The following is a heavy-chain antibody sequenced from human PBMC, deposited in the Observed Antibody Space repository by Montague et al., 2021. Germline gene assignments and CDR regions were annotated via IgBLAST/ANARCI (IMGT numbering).Heavy chain of an antibody. J-gene: IGHJ4*02. D-gene: IGHD6-13*01. V-gene: IGHV4-4*02. CDR1: GDFISSYTW. Sequence: SDALSLTCAVSGDFISSYTWWSWVRQPPGEGLEWIGEIFHSGSANYNPSLRSRITISVDKSKNEFSLHLNSVTPADTAVYYCARHGDDEWQQMAFWGQGTLVVVSS. CDR3: ARHGDDEWQQMAF. CDR2: IFHSGSA.